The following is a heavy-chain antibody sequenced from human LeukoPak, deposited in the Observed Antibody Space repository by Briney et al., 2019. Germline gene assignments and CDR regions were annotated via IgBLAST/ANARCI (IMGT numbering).Heavy chain of an antibody. V-gene: IGHV3-74*01. CDR3: AREDRSSLDP. D-gene: IGHD6-13*01. J-gene: IGHJ5*02. CDR1: GFTFSYYW. Sequence: GGSLRLSCAASGFTFSYYWMHWVRQAPGKGLVWVSRINRDGSSTSHADSVKGRFTISRDSAKNTLYLQMNNLRAEDTAVYYCAREDRSSLDPWGQGTLVTVPS. CDR2: INRDGSST.